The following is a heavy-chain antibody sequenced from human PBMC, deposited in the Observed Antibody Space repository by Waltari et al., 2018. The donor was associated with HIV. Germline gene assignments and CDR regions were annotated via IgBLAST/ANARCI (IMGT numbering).Heavy chain of an antibody. CDR3: ATGVVVTAHYYYYYGMDV. CDR2: FDPEDGET. Sequence: QVQLVQSGAEVQTPGASAKVSCKVSGYTLTELSMPWVRPAPGKWLEWMGGFDPEDGETIYAQKFQGRVTMTEDTSTDTAYMELSSLRSEDTAVYYCATGVVVTAHYYYYYGMDVWGQGTTVTVSS. CDR1: GYTLTELS. V-gene: IGHV1-24*01. D-gene: IGHD2-21*02. J-gene: IGHJ6*02.